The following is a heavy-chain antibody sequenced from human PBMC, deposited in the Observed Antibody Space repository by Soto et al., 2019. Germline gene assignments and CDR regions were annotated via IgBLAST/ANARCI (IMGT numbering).Heavy chain of an antibody. Sequence: GGSLRLSCAASGFTFSSYAMHWVRQAPGKGLEWVAVISYDGSNKYYADSVKGRFTISRDNSKNTLYLQMNSLRAEDTAVYYCARDYSSGWTTSYYGMDVWGQGTTVTVSS. J-gene: IGHJ6*02. D-gene: IGHD6-19*01. CDR1: GFTFSSYA. CDR2: ISYDGSNK. CDR3: ARDYSSGWTTSYYGMDV. V-gene: IGHV3-30-3*01.